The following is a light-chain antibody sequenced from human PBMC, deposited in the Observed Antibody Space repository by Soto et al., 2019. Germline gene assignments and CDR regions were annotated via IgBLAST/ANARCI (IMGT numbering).Light chain of an antibody. J-gene: IGLJ1*01. CDR1: SSDVGSYNL. CDR2: EGS. V-gene: IGLV2-23*01. CDR3: CSYAGRSTSWV. Sequence: SVLTQPASVSGSPGQSITISCTRTSSDVGSYNLVSWYQQHPGKAPKLMIYEGSKRPSGVSNRFSGSKSGNTASLTISGLQAEDEADYYCCSYAGRSTSWVFGTGTKVTVL.